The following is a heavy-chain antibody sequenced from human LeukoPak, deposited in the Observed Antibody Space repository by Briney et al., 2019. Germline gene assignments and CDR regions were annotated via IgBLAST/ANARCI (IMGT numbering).Heavy chain of an antibody. D-gene: IGHD1-1*01. CDR2: IYYSGST. J-gene: IGHJ3*02. CDR3: ARHTRHRRAFDI. Sequence: SETLSLTCTVSGGSISSSSYYWGWIRQPPGKGLEWIGSIYYSGSTYYNPSIKSRVTISVDTSKNQFSLKLSSVTAADTAVYYCARHTRHRRAFDIWGQGTMVTVSS. CDR1: GGSISSSSYY. V-gene: IGHV4-39*01.